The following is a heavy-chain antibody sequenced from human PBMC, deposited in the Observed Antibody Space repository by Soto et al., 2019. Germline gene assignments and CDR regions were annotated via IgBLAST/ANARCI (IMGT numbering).Heavy chain of an antibody. CDR1: RITLDSAW. V-gene: IGHV3-15*01. D-gene: IGHD6-19*01. J-gene: IGHJ4*02. CDR3: TTGYGSDWYG. Sequence: EVQLVESGGGLVKPGESLTLYYAASRITLDSAWVNWVRQAPGKGLEWVAQAKRKAAGGAIDYAAPVKGRFIISRDDSKNMAYLQMNSLKIEGTALYYCTTGYGSDWYGWGQGTLVTVSS. CDR2: AKRKAAGGAI.